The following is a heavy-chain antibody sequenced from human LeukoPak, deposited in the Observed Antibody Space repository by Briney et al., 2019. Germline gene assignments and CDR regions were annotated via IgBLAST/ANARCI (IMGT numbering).Heavy chain of an antibody. CDR1: GFTFSSYG. CDR2: ISYDGSNK. CDR3: AKDDYLDY. J-gene: IGHJ4*02. V-gene: IGHV3-30*18. Sequence: PGRSLRLSCAASGFTFSSYGMHWVRQAPGKGLEWVAVISYDGSNKYYADSVKGRFTISRDNSKNTLYLQMNSLRAEDTAVYYCAKDDYLDYWGQGTLVTVSS.